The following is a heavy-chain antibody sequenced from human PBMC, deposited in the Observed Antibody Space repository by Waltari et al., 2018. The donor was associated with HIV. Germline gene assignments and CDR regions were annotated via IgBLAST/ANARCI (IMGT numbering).Heavy chain of an antibody. J-gene: IGHJ4*02. CDR2: INGEGSDE. CDR3: ARGGTRNDMIFEF. D-gene: IGHD1-1*01. Sequence: EVQLVESGGDLVQPGGSLRLSCAASGFSFANYWMNWFRQAPGKGREGVGNINGEGSDERYVGSVRGRFTVSRDNAKSSVDLQMNSLRVEDTAVYFCARGGTRNDMIFEFWGQGTLVTVSS. V-gene: IGHV3-7*01. CDR1: GFSFANYW.